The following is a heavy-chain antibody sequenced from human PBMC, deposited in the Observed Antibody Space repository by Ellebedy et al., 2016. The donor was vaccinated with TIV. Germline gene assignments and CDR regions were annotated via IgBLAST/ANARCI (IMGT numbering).Heavy chain of an antibody. D-gene: IGHD2-2*01. J-gene: IGHJ5*02. V-gene: IGHV3-48*02. CDR3: ARGIVVAPAAMDS. CDR1: GFTFSRYS. CDR2: ISTSSTTI. Sequence: GESLKISCAASGFTFSRYSMNWVRQASGKGLEWVSYISTSSTTIHYADSVKGRFTISRDNAKNSLYLQMNSLRDEDTAVYYCARGIVVAPAAMDSWGQGTLVTVSS.